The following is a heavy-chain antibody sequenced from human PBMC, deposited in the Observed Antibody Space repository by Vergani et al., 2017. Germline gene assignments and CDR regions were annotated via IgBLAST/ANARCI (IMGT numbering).Heavy chain of an antibody. V-gene: IGHV4-31*03. CDR3: ARMGGCDEGDALRIGYFDS. D-gene: IGHD2-21*01. CDR1: GDSISSGVYY. CDR2: IYSTGST. J-gene: IGHJ4*02. Sequence: QVQLQESGPGLVKPSQTLSLTCSVSGDSISSGVYYWNWIRQHPGKGLEWIGYIYSTGSTHHNPSLRRRINMSVDTSKNQFSLKLNSVTAADTAMYYCARMGGCDEGDALRIGYFDSWGPGILVTVSS.